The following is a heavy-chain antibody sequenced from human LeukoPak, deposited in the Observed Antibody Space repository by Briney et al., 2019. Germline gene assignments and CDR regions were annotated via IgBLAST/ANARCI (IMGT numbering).Heavy chain of an antibody. Sequence: ASVWVSCKASGYRFTDFHIHWARQAPGQGIEWMGWINPATGMKPNSGGTYYAKKFWGRVTMTTDTSISTVYREMNSLTIDDTAIYFCVRVKKILGEFEIWGQGTL. J-gene: IGHJ4*02. D-gene: IGHD2-21*01. CDR1: GYRFTDFH. CDR3: VRVKKILGEFEI. CDR2: INPATGMKPNSGGT. V-gene: IGHV1-2*02.